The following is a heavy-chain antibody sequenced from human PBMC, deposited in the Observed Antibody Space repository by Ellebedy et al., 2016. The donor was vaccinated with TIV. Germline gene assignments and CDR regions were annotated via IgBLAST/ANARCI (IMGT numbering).Heavy chain of an antibody. CDR1: GSTFSTNV. CDR2: ISSAAERT. J-gene: IGHJ5*02. V-gene: IGHV3-23*01. CDR3: AKGAYLNWFDP. Sequence: GESLKISCLVSGSTFSTNVMAWVRQAPGKGLEWVSAISSAAERTHYADSVKGRFTISRDNSKNTLYLQMNSLRADDTAIYYCAKGAYLNWFDPWGQGTLVTVSS.